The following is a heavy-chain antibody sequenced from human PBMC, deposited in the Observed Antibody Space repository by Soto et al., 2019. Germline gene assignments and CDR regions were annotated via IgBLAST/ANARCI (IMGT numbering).Heavy chain of an antibody. CDR1: GGSISSGGYY. CDR3: ARAHSVDFWY. CDR2: IYYSGST. V-gene: IGHV4-31*03. D-gene: IGHD3-3*01. Sequence: SETLSLTCTVSGGSISSGGYYWSWIRQHPGKGLEWIGYIYYSGSTYYNPSLKSRVTISVDTSKNQFSLRLSSVTAADTAVYYCARAHSVDFWYWGQGTMVTVYS. J-gene: IGHJ4*02.